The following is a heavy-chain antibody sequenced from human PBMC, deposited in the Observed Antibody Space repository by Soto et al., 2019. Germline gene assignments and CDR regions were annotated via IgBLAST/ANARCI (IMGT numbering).Heavy chain of an antibody. CDR3: ARAGDTIFKVVRPAKWFDP. CDR2: INPNSGGT. J-gene: IGHJ5*02. CDR1: RYTFTGYY. Sequence: ASVKVSCNASRYTFTGYYMHLVRQAPGQGLEWMGWINPNSGGTNYAQKFQGSVTITRATSISTAYMELSRLRSDDTAVYYCARAGDTIFKVVRPAKWFDPWGQGTLVTFSS. D-gene: IGHD3-3*01. V-gene: IGHV1-2*02.